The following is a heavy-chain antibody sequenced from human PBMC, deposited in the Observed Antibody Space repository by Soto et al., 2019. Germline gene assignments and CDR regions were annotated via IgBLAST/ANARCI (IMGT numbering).Heavy chain of an antibody. CDR2: ISWNSGNL. CDR1: GFTFDDYA. V-gene: IGHV3-9*01. J-gene: IGHJ4*02. CDR3: AKGASTTVFAFNDY. D-gene: IGHD4-17*01. Sequence: EVQLVESGGGLVQPGRSLRLSCAASGFTFDDYAMHWVRQGPGKGLEWVSSISWNSGNLGYADSVKGRFTISRDNAKNSLVLPMDRPRGEDTALDYFAKGASTTVFAFNDYWGQGTLVTVSS.